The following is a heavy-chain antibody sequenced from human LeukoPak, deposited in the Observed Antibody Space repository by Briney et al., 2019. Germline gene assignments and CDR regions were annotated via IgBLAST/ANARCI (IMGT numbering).Heavy chain of an antibody. J-gene: IGHJ6*04. D-gene: IGHD3-10*01. V-gene: IGHV1-69*06. Sequence: SVKVSCKASGGTSSSYAISWVRQAPGQGLEWMGGIIPIFSTANYAQKFQGRVTITADKSTSTAYMELSSLRSEDTAVYYCARAYGSGSYYHIAIYYYYGMDVWGKGTTVTVSS. CDR3: ARAYGSGSYYHIAIYYYYGMDV. CDR1: GGTSSSYA. CDR2: IIPIFSTA.